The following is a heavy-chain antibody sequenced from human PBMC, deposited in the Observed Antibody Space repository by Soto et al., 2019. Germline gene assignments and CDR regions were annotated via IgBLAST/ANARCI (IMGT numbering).Heavy chain of an antibody. CDR3: AKPRVSGLYLFDY. J-gene: IGHJ4*02. D-gene: IGHD6-19*01. V-gene: IGHV3-23*01. Sequence: EVQLLESGGGLVQPGGSLRLSCAASGFTFSSYAMSWVRQAPGKGLEWVSAISGSGGSTYYEDSVKGRFTISRDNSKNTLYVQMSSLRAEDTAVYYCAKPRVSGLYLFDYWGQGTLVTVSS. CDR2: ISGSGGST. CDR1: GFTFSSYA.